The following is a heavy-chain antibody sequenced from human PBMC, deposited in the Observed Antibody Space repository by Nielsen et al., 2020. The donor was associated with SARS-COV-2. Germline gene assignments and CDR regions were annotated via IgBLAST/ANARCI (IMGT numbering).Heavy chain of an antibody. J-gene: IGHJ4*02. CDR3: ARDSGTSLDY. CDR1: GFTFSSYA. D-gene: IGHD3-10*01. CDR2: IIPIFGTA. V-gene: IGHV1-69*01. Sequence: KISCAASGFTFSSYAISWVRQAPGQGLEWMGGIIPIFGTANYAQKFQGRVTITADESTSTAYMELSSLRSEDTAVYYCARDSGTSLDYWGQGTLVTVSS.